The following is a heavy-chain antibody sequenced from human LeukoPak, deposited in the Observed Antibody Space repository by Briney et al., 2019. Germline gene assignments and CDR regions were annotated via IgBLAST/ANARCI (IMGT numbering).Heavy chain of an antibody. D-gene: IGHD6-6*01. CDR2: ISGSGHST. V-gene: IGHV3-23*01. J-gene: IGHJ3*02. CDR3: ARRGRAAHAFDI. CDR1: GFTFSSYG. Sequence: GGTLRLSCAASGFTFSSYGMNWVRQAPGKGLEWVSAISGSGHSTFYADSVKGRFTISRDNSKNTLYLRTNSLRAEDTAIYYCARRGRAAHAFDIWGQGTMVTVSS.